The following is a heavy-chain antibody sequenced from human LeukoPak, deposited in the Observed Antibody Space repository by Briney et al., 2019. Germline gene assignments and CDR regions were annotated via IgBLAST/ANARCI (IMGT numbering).Heavy chain of an antibody. Sequence: PGGSLRLSCAASGFTFSSYALHWVRQARGKGLEWVAVISYDDGSNKYYSDSVKGRFTISRDNSKNTLYLQMNSLRTEDTAVYYCARESGGNTPNYFDYWGQGTLVTVSS. V-gene: IGHV3-30*04. CDR3: ARESGGNTPNYFDY. CDR1: GFTFSSYA. D-gene: IGHD2-2*02. CDR2: ISYDDGSNK. J-gene: IGHJ4*02.